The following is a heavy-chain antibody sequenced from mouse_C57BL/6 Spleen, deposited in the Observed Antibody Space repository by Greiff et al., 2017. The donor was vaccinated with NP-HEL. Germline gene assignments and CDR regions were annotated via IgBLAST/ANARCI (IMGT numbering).Heavy chain of an antibody. CDR2: INPNNGGT. V-gene: IGHV1-26*01. CDR1: GYTFTDYY. D-gene: IGHD2-2*01. Sequence: EVQLQQSGPELVKPGASVKISCKASGYTFTDYYMNWVKQSHGKSLEWIGDINPNNGGTSYNQKFKGKATLTVDKSSSTAYMELRSLTSEDSAVYYCAGMVTTGYWGQGTLVTVSA. J-gene: IGHJ3*01. CDR3: AGMVTTGY.